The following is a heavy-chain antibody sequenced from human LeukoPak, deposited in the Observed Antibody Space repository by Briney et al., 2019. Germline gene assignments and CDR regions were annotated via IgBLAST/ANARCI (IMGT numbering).Heavy chain of an antibody. J-gene: IGHJ4*02. D-gene: IGHD2-2*01. CDR2: INHSGST. V-gene: IGHV4-34*01. Sequence: SETLSLTCAVYGGSFSGYYWSWIRQPPGKGLEWIGEINHSGSTNYNPSLKSRVTISVDTSKNQFSLKLSSVTAADTAVYYCARGQRYCGSTSCYGIFDYWGQGTLVTVSS. CDR3: ARGQRYCGSTSCYGIFDY. CDR1: GGSFSGYY.